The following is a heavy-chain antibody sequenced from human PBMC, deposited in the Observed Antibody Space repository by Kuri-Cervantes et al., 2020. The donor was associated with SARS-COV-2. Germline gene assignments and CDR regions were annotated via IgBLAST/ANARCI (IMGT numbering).Heavy chain of an antibody. CDR1: GYTFTGYY. J-gene: IGHJ6*02. V-gene: IGHV1-2*02. CDR3: AKGDNWNDAMDV. Sequence: ASVKVSCKASGYTFTGYYMHWVRQAPGQGLEWMGWINPNSGGTNYAQKFQGRVTMTRDTSITTAYMELSRLTSDDTAVYYCAKGDNWNDAMDVWGQGTTVTVSS. CDR2: INPNSGGT. D-gene: IGHD1-1*01.